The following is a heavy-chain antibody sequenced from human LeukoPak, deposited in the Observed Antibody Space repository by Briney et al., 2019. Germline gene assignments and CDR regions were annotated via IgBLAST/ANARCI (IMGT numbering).Heavy chain of an antibody. D-gene: IGHD1-26*01. CDR2: VSYDGSNK. J-gene: IGHJ3*02. CDR1: GFTFSSYA. CDR3: ARASGSYYSGAFDI. V-gene: IGHV3-30-3*01. Sequence: GGSLRLSCAASGFTFSSYALHWVRQASGKGLEWVAVVSYDGSNKYYADSVKGRFTISRDISKNTLYLQMNSLRAEDTAVYYCARASGSYYSGAFDIWGQGTMVTVSS.